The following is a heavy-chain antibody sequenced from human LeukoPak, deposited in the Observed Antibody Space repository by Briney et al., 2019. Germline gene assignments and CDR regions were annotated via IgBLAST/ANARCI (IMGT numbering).Heavy chain of an antibody. CDR2: IKEDGTET. J-gene: IGHJ4*02. CDR3: AKEGRSLQTY. Sequence: GXXXLXXAAXXFXXXSXXXXXVRLAPGKGXEWVANIKEDGTETYYVDSVKGRFTISRDNAKNSLYLQMNSLRVEDTAVYYCAKEGRSLQTYWGQGTLVTVSS. D-gene: IGHD5-24*01. CDR1: XFXXXSXX. V-gene: IGHV3-7*03.